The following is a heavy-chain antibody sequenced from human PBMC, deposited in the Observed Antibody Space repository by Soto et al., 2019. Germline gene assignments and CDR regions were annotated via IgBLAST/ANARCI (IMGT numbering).Heavy chain of an antibody. Sequence: ASVKVSCKASGYTFTSYYMHWVRQAPGQGLEWMGIINPSGGSTIYAQKFQGRVTMTRDTSTSTVYMELSSLRSEDTAVYYCARAGDVAVAGNDAFDIWGQGTMVTVSS. J-gene: IGHJ3*02. CDR2: INPSGGST. CDR1: GYTFTSYY. V-gene: IGHV1-46*01. D-gene: IGHD6-19*01. CDR3: ARAGDVAVAGNDAFDI.